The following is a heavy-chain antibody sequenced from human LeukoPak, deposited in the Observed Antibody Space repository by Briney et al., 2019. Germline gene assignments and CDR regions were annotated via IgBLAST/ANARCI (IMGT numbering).Heavy chain of an antibody. D-gene: IGHD2-2*01. CDR3: AKGVVPAATRGYYFDY. V-gene: IGHV3-53*01. CDR2: IYTDATT. J-gene: IGHJ4*02. CDR1: GFIVSSND. Sequence: PGGSLRLSCAASGFIVSSNDMSWVRQAPGKGLEWVSVIYTDATTYYADSVKGRFTISRDNSKNTLYLQMNSLRAEDTAVYYCAKGVVPAATRGYYFDYWGQGTLVTVSS.